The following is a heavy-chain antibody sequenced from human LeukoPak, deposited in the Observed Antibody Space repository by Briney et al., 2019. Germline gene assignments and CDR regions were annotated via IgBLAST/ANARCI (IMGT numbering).Heavy chain of an antibody. J-gene: IGHJ4*02. CDR1: GFTFSSYD. CDR3: ARAGITGTNFDY. D-gene: IGHD1-20*01. V-gene: IGHV3-13*01. Sequence: PGGSLRLSCAASGFTFSSYDMHWVRHATGKGLEWVSAIGTAGDTYYPGSVKGRFTISRENAKNSLYLQMNSLRAGDTAVYYCARAGITGTNFDYWGQGTLVTVSS. CDR2: IGTAGDT.